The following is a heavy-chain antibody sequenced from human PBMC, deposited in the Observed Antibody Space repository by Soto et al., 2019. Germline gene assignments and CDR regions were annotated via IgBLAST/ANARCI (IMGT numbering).Heavy chain of an antibody. J-gene: IGHJ6*02. V-gene: IGHV4-31*03. CDR2: IYYSGST. D-gene: IGHD6-13*01. Sequence: SETLSLTCTVSGGSISSGGYYWSWIRQHPGKGLEWIGYIYYSGSTYYNPSPKSRVTISVDTSKNQFSLKLSSVTAADTAVYYCARDLAAAGPRSYYYGMDVWGQGTTVTVSS. CDR3: ARDLAAAGPRSYYYGMDV. CDR1: GGSISSGGYY.